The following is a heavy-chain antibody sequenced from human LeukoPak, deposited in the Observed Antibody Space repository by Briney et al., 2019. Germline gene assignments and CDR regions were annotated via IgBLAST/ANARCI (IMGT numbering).Heavy chain of an antibody. Sequence: GGSLRLSCAASGFTFSSYAMSWVRQAPGKGLEWVSAISGSGGSTYYADSVKGRFTTSRDNSKNTLYLQMNSLRAEDTAVYYCAKSPRQVVDWYFDYWGQGTLVTVSS. D-gene: IGHD2-21*01. V-gene: IGHV3-23*01. CDR1: GFTFSSYA. CDR3: AKSPRQVVDWYFDY. CDR2: ISGSGGST. J-gene: IGHJ4*02.